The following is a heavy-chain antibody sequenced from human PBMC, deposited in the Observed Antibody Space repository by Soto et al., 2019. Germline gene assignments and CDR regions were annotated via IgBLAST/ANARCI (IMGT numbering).Heavy chain of an antibody. CDR2: ITSSSSYI. D-gene: IGHD6-19*01. J-gene: IGHJ4*02. CDR1: GFTFSSHS. Sequence: PGGSLRLSCAASGFTFSSHSMNWVRQAPGKGLEWVSSITSSSSYINYADSVKGRFTISRDNAKTSLYLQMNSLRAEDTAVYYCARGHGVSSGWYVDYWGQGTLVTVSS. CDR3: ARGHGVSSGWYVDY. V-gene: IGHV3-21*01.